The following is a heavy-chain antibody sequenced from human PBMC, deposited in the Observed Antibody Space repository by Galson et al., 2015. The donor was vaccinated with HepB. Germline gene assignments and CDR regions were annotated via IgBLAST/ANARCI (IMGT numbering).Heavy chain of an antibody. CDR3: ARDRRIAAALPLYGMDV. CDR2: IKQDGSEK. V-gene: IGHV3-7*03. CDR1: GFTFSSYW. J-gene: IGHJ6*02. Sequence: SLRLSCAASGFTFSSYWMSWVRQAPGKGLEWVANIKQDGSEKYYVDSVKGRFTISRDNAKNSLYLQMNSLRAEDTAVYYCARDRRIAAALPLYGMDVCGQGTTVTVSS. D-gene: IGHD6-13*01.